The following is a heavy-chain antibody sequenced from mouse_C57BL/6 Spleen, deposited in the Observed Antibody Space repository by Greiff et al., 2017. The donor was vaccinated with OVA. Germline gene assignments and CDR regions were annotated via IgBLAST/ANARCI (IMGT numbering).Heavy chain of an antibody. D-gene: IGHD2-5*01. CDR3: AREDSYYSNFDY. CDR2: IDPNSGGT. CDR1: GYTFTSYW. J-gene: IGHJ2*01. V-gene: IGHV1-72*01. Sequence: QVQLQQSGAELVKPGASVKLSCKASGYTFTSYWMHWVKQRPGRGLEWIGRIDPNSGGTKYNEKFKSQATLTVDKPSSTAYRQLSSLTSEDSAVYYCAREDSYYSNFDYWGQGTTLTVSS.